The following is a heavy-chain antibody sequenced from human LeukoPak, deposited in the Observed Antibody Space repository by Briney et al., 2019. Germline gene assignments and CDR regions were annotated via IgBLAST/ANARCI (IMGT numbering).Heavy chain of an antibody. D-gene: IGHD1-26*01. CDR1: GVSISSSRYY. CDR3: ARHSAIGAPGYDYYGMDV. Sequence: SETLSLTCTLSGVSISSSRYYWGWIRQSPGKGLEWIGSIYYTGSAYYHASLKSRVTISVDTSKTHFSLKLTSVTASDTAMYYCARHSAIGAPGYDYYGMDVWGQGTTVTVSS. V-gene: IGHV4-39*01. J-gene: IGHJ6*02. CDR2: IYYTGSA.